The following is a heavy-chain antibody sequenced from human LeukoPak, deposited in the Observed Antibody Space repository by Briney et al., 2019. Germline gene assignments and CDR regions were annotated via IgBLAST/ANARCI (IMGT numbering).Heavy chain of an antibody. Sequence: SLRLSCAASGFTFADYAMHWVRQAPGKGLEWVSGISWNSDRIDYADSVKGRFTISRDNAKNSLYLQMNSLRAEDMAFYYCGKGAGSYPPQGVDNWGQGTLVTVSS. CDR1: GFTFADYA. D-gene: IGHD1-26*01. J-gene: IGHJ4*02. CDR3: GKGAGSYPPQGVDN. V-gene: IGHV3-9*03. CDR2: ISWNSDRI.